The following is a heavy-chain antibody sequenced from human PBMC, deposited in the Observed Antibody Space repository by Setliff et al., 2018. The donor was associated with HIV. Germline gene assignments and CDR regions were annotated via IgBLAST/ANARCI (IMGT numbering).Heavy chain of an antibody. D-gene: IGHD3-10*01. CDR3: ARDDHYYDSGSYYSDWYFDL. J-gene: IGHJ2*01. Sequence: SVKVSCKASGGTFSTYAISWVRQAPGQGLEWMGGIIPIFGSTKYAQKFQGRVTITADESTSTADMELSSLRSEDTAVYYCARDDHYYDSGSYYSDWYFDLWGRGTLVTSPQ. V-gene: IGHV1-69*13. CDR1: GGTFSTYA. CDR2: IIPIFGST.